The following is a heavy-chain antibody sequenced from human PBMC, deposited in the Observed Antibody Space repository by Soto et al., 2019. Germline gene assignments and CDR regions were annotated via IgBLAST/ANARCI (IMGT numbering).Heavy chain of an antibody. CDR1: GYTFSDYY. CDR3: ARDQVLYSSSSRLPPGPIDY. Sequence: ASVKVSCKASGYTFSDYYMHWVRQAPGRGLEWMGWINPNSGGTNYAQKFQGRVTMTRDTSISTAYMELGGLSSVDTALYYCARDQVLYSSSSRLPPGPIDYWGQGTLVTVSS. J-gene: IGHJ4*02. CDR2: INPNSGGT. D-gene: IGHD6-6*01. V-gene: IGHV1-2*02.